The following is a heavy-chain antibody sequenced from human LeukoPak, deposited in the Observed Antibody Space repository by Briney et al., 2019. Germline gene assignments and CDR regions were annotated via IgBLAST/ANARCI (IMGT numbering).Heavy chain of an antibody. CDR3: AKDELSPVPPYYYYYMDV. V-gene: IGHV3-23*01. J-gene: IGHJ6*03. CDR2: ISGSGGST. CDR1: GFAFSSYG. Sequence: PGGSLRLSCAASGFAFSSYGMSWVRQAPGKGLEWVSAISGSGGSTYYADSVKGRFTISRDNSKNTLYLQMNSLRAEDTAVYYCAKDELSPVPPYYYYYMDVWGKGTTVTISS. D-gene: IGHD3-16*02.